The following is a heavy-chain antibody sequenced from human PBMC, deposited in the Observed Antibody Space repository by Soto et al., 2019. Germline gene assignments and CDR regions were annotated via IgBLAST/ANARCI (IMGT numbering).Heavy chain of an antibody. V-gene: IGHV1-2*02. CDR1: GYTFTSYY. CDR2: INANSGST. CDR3: PGLLWGRGYDLRSPWSDY. D-gene: IGHD5-12*01. J-gene: IGHJ4*02. Sequence: ASVKVSCKASGYTFTSYYMHWVRQAPGQRLEWMGWINANSGSTNYSQKFQGRVTITRDTSTSTAYMELSSLRSDDTAVYYCPGLLWGRGYDLRSPWSDYWGQGTLVTVSS.